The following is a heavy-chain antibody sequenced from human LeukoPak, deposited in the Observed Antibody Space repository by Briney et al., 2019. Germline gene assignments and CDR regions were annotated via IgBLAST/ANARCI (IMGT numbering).Heavy chain of an antibody. J-gene: IGHJ6*03. CDR3: VKNFWSDTYYYYYMDI. CDR2: ITRTGNT. CDR1: GFAFSAYA. D-gene: IGHD3-3*01. Sequence: GGSLGLSCGASGFAFSAYAMSWVRQAPGKGLDWVSGITRTGNTYYADSVRGRFTISRDNSKNSLHLQMSNLGAADTAVYYCVKNFWSDTYYYYYMDIWGKGTTVTVSS. V-gene: IGHV3-23*01.